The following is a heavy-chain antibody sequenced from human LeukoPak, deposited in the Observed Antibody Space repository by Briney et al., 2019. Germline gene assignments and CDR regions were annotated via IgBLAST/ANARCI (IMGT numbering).Heavy chain of an antibody. J-gene: IGHJ4*02. Sequence: PGGSLRLSCAASGFTFSSYGMHWVRQAPGKGLEWVAVIWYDGSNKYYADSVKGRFTISRDNSKNTLYLQMNSLRAEDTAVYYCARDSRGFSYFDYWGQGTLVTVSS. D-gene: IGHD3-10*01. CDR2: IWYDGSNK. V-gene: IGHV3-33*01. CDR3: ARDSRGFSYFDY. CDR1: GFTFSSYG.